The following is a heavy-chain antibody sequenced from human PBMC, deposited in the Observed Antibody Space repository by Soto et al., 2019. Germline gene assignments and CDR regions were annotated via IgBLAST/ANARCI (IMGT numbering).Heavy chain of an antibody. J-gene: IGHJ6*02. CDR1: GGSFHKYG. CDR2: VIPMFGTA. V-gene: IGHV1-69*01. Sequence: QVQLVQSGAEVKKPGSSVKVSCKASGGSFHKYGVSWVRQAPGQGPEWIGGVIPMFGTAHHAQKMKGRIKITADEPTATVYMELTSLTHEDTAVYYCVREVGRAGKCDRLLCYYSGLDVWGPGTPVTVSS. D-gene: IGHD3-10*01. CDR3: VREVGRAGKCDRLLCYYSGLDV.